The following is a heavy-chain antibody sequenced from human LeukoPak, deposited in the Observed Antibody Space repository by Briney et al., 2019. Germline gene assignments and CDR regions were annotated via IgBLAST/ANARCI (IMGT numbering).Heavy chain of an antibody. CDR2: FDPGDGET. Sequence: GASVKVSCKVSGYTLTELSMHWVRQAPGKGLEWMGSFDPGDGETIYAQKFQGRVTMTEDTSTDTAYMELSSLRSEDTAVYYCATVYYYGSGSKYALDIWGQGTMVTVSS. CDR1: GYTLTELS. CDR3: ATVYYYGSGSKYALDI. D-gene: IGHD3-10*01. V-gene: IGHV1-24*01. J-gene: IGHJ3*02.